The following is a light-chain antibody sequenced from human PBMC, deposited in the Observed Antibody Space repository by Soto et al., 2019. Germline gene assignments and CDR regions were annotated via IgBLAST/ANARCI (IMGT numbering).Light chain of an antibody. CDR1: SSNIGANFD. CDR2: GNT. CDR3: HSYDSSLSAVV. V-gene: IGLV1-40*01. Sequence: QPVLTQPPSVSGAPGQRVTISCTGSSSNIGANFDVHWYQQLPGTAPKLLISGNTNRPSGVPDRFSGSKSGTSASLAITGLQAEDEANYYCHSYDSSLSAVVFGGGTKLTVL. J-gene: IGLJ2*01.